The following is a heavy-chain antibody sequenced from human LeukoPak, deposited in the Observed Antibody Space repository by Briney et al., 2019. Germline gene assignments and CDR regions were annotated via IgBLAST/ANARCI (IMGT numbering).Heavy chain of an antibody. J-gene: IGHJ5*02. V-gene: IGHV1-8*01. D-gene: IGHD3-10*01. CDR1: GYTFTSYD. CDR3: ARARDLWYGELLFDWFDP. CDR2: MNPISGNT. Sequence: ASLKVSCKASGYTFTSYDINWVRQATGQGLEWMGWMNPISGNTCYAQKFQSRATMTRNTSTSTAYMQLSSLRSEDTAVYYCARARDLWYGELLFDWFDPWGQGTLVTVSS.